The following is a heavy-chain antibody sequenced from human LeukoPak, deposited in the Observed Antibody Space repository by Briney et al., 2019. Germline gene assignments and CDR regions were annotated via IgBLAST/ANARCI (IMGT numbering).Heavy chain of an antibody. D-gene: IGHD3-22*01. Sequence: GGSLRLSCAASGFTFSSYSMNWVRQAPGKGLEWVSSISSSSSYIYYADSVKGRFTISRDNAKNSLYLQMNSLRAEDTAVYYCARPFKSGYYYDTVPGYWGQGTLVTVSS. CDR2: ISSSSSYI. V-gene: IGHV3-21*01. CDR1: GFTFSSYS. CDR3: ARPFKSGYYYDTVPGY. J-gene: IGHJ4*02.